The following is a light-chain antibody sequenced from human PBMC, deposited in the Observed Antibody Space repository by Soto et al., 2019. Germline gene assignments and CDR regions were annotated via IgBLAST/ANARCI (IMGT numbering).Light chain of an antibody. V-gene: IGKV3-20*01. J-gene: IGKJ2*01. CDR2: GAS. CDR3: QQYGSSGYT. CDR1: QSVSSSY. Sequence: EIVLTQSPGALSLSPGERATLSSRASQSVSSSYLAWYQQKPGQAPRLLIYGASSRATGIPDRFSGSGSGTDFTLTINRLEPEDFAVYYCQQYGSSGYTFGHGTKLEIK.